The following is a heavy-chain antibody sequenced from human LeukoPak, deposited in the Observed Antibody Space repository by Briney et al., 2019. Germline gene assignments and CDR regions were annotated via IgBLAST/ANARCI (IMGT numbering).Heavy chain of an antibody. CDR3: ARESSSSPFTLDY. D-gene: IGHD6-6*01. V-gene: IGHV3-30*02. Sequence: GSLRLSCAASGFTFSSYGMHWVRQAPGKGLEWVAFIRYDGSNKYYADSVKGRFTISRDNSKNTLYLQVNSQRAEDTAVYYCARESSSSPFTLDYWGQGTLVTVSS. CDR2: IRYDGSNK. J-gene: IGHJ4*02. CDR1: GFTFSSYG.